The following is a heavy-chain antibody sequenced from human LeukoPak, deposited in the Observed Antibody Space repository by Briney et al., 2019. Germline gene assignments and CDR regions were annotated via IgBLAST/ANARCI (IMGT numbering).Heavy chain of an antibody. CDR1: GVTFSSYA. CDR3: ARDLSEKYCIDY. V-gene: IGHV3-30-3*01. D-gene: IGHD2-8*02. J-gene: IGHJ4*02. CDR2: ISYGGRIK. Sequence: GGSLRLSCAASGVTFSSYAIHWVRQAPGKGLEWVSFISYGGRIKYYADSVKGRLTISRDNSKNTLSLQMNSLRADDTAMYYCARDLSEKYCIDYWGQGTLVTVSS.